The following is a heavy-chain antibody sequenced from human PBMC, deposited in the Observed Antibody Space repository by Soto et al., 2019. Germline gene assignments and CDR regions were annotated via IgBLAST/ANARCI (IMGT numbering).Heavy chain of an antibody. CDR3: ARDLGNWKYVGWFDP. D-gene: IGHD1-7*01. CDR1: GFTFTGYY. Sequence: QVQLVQSGAEVKKPGASVKVTCKASGFTFTGYYMHWVRQAPGQGLEWMGWINPNSGGTNYAQKFQGWVTMTRDTSISTAYMELSRLRSDDTAVYYCARDLGNWKYVGWFDPWGPGTLVTVSS. V-gene: IGHV1-2*04. J-gene: IGHJ5*02. CDR2: INPNSGGT.